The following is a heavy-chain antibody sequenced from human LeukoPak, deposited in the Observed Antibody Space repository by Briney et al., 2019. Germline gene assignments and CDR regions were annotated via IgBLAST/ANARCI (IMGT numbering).Heavy chain of an antibody. CDR3: ARQGVVIAYYFDY. J-gene: IGHJ4*02. CDR2: INHSGST. D-gene: IGHD2-21*01. Sequence: SETLSLTCAVYGGSFSGYYWSWIRQPPGKGLEWIGEINHSGSTNYNPSLKSRVTISVDTSKNQFSLKLSSVTAADTAVYYCARQGVVIAYYFDYWGQGTLVTVPS. CDR1: GGSFSGYY. V-gene: IGHV4-34*01.